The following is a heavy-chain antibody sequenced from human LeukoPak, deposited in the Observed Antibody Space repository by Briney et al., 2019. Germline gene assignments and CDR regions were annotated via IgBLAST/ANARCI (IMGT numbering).Heavy chain of an antibody. CDR2: IYPGDSDT. Sequence: GESLKISCKGSGYCFTSYWIGWVRQMPGKGLEWMGIIYPGDSDTSYSPSFQGQVTISADNSISTAYLQWSSLKASATAMYYCARLPAAMSNYYYGMDVWGQGTTVTVSS. J-gene: IGHJ6*02. CDR3: ARLPAAMSNYYYGMDV. V-gene: IGHV5-51*01. CDR1: GYCFTSYW. D-gene: IGHD2-2*01.